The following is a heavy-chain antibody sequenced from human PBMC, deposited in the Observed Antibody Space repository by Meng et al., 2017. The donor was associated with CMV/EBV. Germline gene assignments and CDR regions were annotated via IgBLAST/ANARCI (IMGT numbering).Heavy chain of an antibody. D-gene: IGHD2-15*01. CDR1: GFTFSSYA. CDR2: ISGSGGST. J-gene: IGHJ4*02. CDR3: ARWRSGLDY. V-gene: IGHV3-23*01. Sequence: GGSLRLSCAASGFTFSSYAMSWVRQAPGKGLEWVSAISGSGGSTYYADSVKGRFTISRDSSQNTLYLQMDSLRAEDTAIYYCARWRSGLDYWGQGTLVTVSS.